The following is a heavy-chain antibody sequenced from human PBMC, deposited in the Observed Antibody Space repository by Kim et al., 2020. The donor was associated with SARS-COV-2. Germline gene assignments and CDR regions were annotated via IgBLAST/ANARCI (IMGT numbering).Heavy chain of an antibody. Sequence: ASVKVSCKASGYTFTSYGISWVRQAPGQGLEWMGWISAYNGNTNYAQKLQGRVTMTTDTSTSTAYMELRSLRSDDTAVYYCARRYYDSSGYYYLHYYYYYGMDVWGQGTTVTVSS. J-gene: IGHJ6*02. CDR1: GYTFTSYG. CDR3: ARRYYDSSGYYYLHYYYYYGMDV. V-gene: IGHV1-18*04. CDR2: ISAYNGNT. D-gene: IGHD3-22*01.